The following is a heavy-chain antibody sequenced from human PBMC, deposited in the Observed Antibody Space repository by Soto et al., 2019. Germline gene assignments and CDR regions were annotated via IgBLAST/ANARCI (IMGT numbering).Heavy chain of an antibody. Sequence: GGSLRLSCAASGFTFSSYDMHWVRQATGKGLEWVSAIGTAGDTYYPGSVKGRFTISRENAKNSLYLQMNSLRAEDTAVYYCARVPVYGDYVYYYGMDVWGQGTTVTVSS. V-gene: IGHV3-13*01. CDR3: ARVPVYGDYVYYYGMDV. D-gene: IGHD4-17*01. CDR1: GFTFSSYD. CDR2: IGTAGDT. J-gene: IGHJ6*02.